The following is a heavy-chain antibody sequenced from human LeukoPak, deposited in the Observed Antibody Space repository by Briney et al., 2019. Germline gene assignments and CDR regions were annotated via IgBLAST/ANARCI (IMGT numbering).Heavy chain of an antibody. V-gene: IGHV4-39*07. J-gene: IGHJ5*02. Sequence: PSETLSLTCTVSGGSITSSSYYWGWIRQPPGKGLEWIRSIYYSGSTHYNPSLKSRVTISVDTSKNQFSLKLSSVTAADTAVYYCARARRWNTFRYNWFDPWGQGTLVTVSS. D-gene: IGHD1/OR15-1a*01. CDR1: GGSITSSSYY. CDR2: IYYSGST. CDR3: ARARRWNTFRYNWFDP.